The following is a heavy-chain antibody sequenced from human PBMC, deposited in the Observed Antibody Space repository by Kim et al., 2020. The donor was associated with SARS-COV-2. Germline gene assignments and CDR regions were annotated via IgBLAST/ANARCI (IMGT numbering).Heavy chain of an antibody. D-gene: IGHD3-10*01. CDR3: AKGSGANYYLPLDY. V-gene: IGHV3-23*01. J-gene: IGHJ4*02. CDR1: GFTFSSYA. Sequence: GGSLRLSCAASGFTFSSYAMTWVRQAPGKGLEWVSAISASDSGTYFADSVKGRFTISRDNSKNTVYLQMNSLRADDTAVYYCAKGSGANYYLPLDYWGQGTLVTVSS. CDR2: ISASDSGT.